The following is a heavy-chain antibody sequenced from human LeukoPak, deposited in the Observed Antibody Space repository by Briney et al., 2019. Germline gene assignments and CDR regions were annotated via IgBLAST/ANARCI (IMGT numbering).Heavy chain of an antibody. V-gene: IGHV3-20*04. Sequence: GGSLRLSCAASGFTFDDYGMSWVRQAPGKGLEWVSGINWNGGSTGYADSVKGRFTISKDNAKNSLYLQMNSLRAEDTALYYCARERHSSSWPDPPYYYYYGMDVWGQGTTVTVSS. CDR1: GFTFDDYG. CDR3: ARERHSSSWPDPPYYYYYGMDV. CDR2: INWNGGST. J-gene: IGHJ6*02. D-gene: IGHD6-13*01.